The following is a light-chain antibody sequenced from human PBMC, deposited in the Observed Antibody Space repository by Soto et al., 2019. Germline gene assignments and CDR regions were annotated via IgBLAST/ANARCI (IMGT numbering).Light chain of an antibody. CDR2: EVS. CDR3: CSYAGSSTVV. J-gene: IGLJ2*01. V-gene: IGLV2-23*02. Sequence: QSALTQPASVSGSPGQWITISCTGTSSDVGSYNLVSWYQQHPGKAPKLMIYEVSKRPSGVSNRFSGSKSGNTASLTISGLQAEDEADYYCCSYAGSSTVVFGGGTKVTVL. CDR1: SSDVGSYNL.